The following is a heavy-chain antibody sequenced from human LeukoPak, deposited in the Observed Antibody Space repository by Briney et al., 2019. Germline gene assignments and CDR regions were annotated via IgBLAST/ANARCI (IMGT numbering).Heavy chain of an antibody. V-gene: IGHV3-48*01. CDR3: ARESSVKDFDY. CDR2: ISSSSSTI. CDR1: GFTFSSYS. Sequence: PGGSLRLSCAASGFTFSSYSMNWVRQAPGKGLEWVSYISSSSSTIYYADSVKGRFTISRDNAKNSLYLRMNSLRAEDTAVYYCARESSVKDFDYWGQGTLVTVSS. J-gene: IGHJ4*02. D-gene: IGHD2-2*01.